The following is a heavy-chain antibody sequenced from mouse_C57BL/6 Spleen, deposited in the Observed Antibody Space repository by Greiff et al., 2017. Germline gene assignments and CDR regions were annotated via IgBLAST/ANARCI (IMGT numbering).Heavy chain of an antibody. Sequence: VQLKQSGPELVKPGASVKISCKASGYSFTGYYMNWVKQSPEKSLEWIGEINPSTGGTTYNQKFKAKATLTVDKSSSTAYMQLKSLTSEDSAVYYCARRDLRYFDYWGQGTTLTVSS. J-gene: IGHJ2*01. CDR2: INPSTGGT. V-gene: IGHV1-42*01. CDR3: ARRDLRYFDY. CDR1: GYSFTGYY. D-gene: IGHD1-1*01.